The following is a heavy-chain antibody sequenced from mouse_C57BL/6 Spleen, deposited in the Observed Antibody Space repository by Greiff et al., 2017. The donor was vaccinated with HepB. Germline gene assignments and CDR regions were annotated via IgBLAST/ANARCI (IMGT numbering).Heavy chain of an antibody. Sequence: EVQLQQSGPVLVKPGASVKMSCKASGYTFTDYYMNWVKQSHGKSLEWIGVINPYNGGTSYNQKFKGKATLTVDKSSSTAYMELNSLTSEDSAVYYCARRTGEDYFDYWGQGTTLTVSS. CDR2: INPYNGGT. CDR3: ARRTGEDYFDY. J-gene: IGHJ2*01. CDR1: GYTFTDYY. V-gene: IGHV1-19*01. D-gene: IGHD4-1*01.